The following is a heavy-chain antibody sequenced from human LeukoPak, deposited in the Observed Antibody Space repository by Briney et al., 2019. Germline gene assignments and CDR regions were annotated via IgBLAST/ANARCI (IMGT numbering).Heavy chain of an antibody. CDR1: GFTFSSYA. CDR2: ISGSGDNT. V-gene: IGHV3-23*01. CDR3: ARDPKGDFDY. Sequence: GGSLRLSCAASGFTFSSYAMSWVRQVPGKGLEWVSVISGSGDNTYYADSVKGRFTISRDNSKNTLYLQMNSLRAEDTAVYYCARDPKGDFDYWGQGTLVTVSS. J-gene: IGHJ4*02.